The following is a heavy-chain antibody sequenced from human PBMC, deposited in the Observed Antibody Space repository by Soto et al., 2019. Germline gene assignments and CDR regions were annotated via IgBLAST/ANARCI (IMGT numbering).Heavy chain of an antibody. Sequence: SETLTLTGTVSSGSINSGDYFWSWVRQPPGQGLEWIGYVSHIGRTYYNPSLESRITISIDTSKNQFSLKVTSVTAADAAIYYCARDRPSYGDYVPYYDNYGMDVSGQGTTVTVSS. CDR2: VSHIGRT. D-gene: IGHD4-17*01. V-gene: IGHV4-30-4*01. CDR1: SGSINSGDYF. CDR3: ARDRPSYGDYVPYYDNYGMDV. J-gene: IGHJ6*02.